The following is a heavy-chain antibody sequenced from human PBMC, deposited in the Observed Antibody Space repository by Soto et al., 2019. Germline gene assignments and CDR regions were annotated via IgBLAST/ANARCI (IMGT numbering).Heavy chain of an antibody. V-gene: IGHV6-1*01. CDR3: ARERYDFCSGYPTGYYYYGMDV. Sequence: SQTLSLTCAISGDSVSSNSAAWNWIRQSPSRGFEWLGRTYYRSKWYNDYAVSVKSRITINPDTSKNQFSLQLNSVTPEDTAVYYCARERYDFCSGYPTGYYYYGMDVWGQGTTVT. CDR1: GDSVSSNSAA. CDR2: TYYRSKWYN. J-gene: IGHJ6*02. D-gene: IGHD3-3*01.